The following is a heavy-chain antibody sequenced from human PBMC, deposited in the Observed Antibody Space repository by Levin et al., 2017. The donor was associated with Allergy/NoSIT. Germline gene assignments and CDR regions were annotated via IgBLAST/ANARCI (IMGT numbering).Heavy chain of an antibody. CDR2: IFYSGAT. V-gene: IGHV4-30-4*01. J-gene: IGHJ6*02. CDR1: GGSITSGIHY. D-gene: IGHD3-10*01. Sequence: SETLSLTCTVSGGSITSGIHYWSWIRQSPGKGLEWIGYIFYSGATYYNASLESRVIISIDTSKNQFSLQLTSVTAADTAIYDCARANYYVSQDRRGHSYGMDVWGQGTTVTVSS. CDR3: ARANYYVSQDRRGHSYGMDV.